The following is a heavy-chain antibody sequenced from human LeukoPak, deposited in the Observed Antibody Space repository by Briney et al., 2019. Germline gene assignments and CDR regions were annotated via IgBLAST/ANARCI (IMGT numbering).Heavy chain of an antibody. J-gene: IGHJ4*02. CDR3: AKANGGNLDY. D-gene: IGHD4-23*01. Sequence: QAGGSLRLSCAASGLTFSSYAMSWVRQAPGKGLEWVSAISGSGGSTYYADSVKGRFTISRDNSKNTLYLQMNSLRAEDTAVHYCAKANGGNLDYWGQGTLVTVSS. V-gene: IGHV3-23*01. CDR2: ISGSGGST. CDR1: GLTFSSYA.